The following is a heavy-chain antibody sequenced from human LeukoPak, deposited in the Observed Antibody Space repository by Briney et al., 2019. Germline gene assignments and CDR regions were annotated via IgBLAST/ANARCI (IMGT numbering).Heavy chain of an antibody. V-gene: IGHV3-23*01. CDR1: GFTFSSHA. D-gene: IGHD2-2*01. Sequence: GGSLRLSCAASGFTFSSHAMSWVRQAPGKGLEWVTSISDIGSAFYADSVKGRFTVSRDNSKNMLYLQMSSLRAEDTAVYYCAKDLNARVFTSCPDFWGQGTLVTVSS. CDR3: AKDLNARVFTSCPDF. CDR2: ISDIGSA. J-gene: IGHJ4*02.